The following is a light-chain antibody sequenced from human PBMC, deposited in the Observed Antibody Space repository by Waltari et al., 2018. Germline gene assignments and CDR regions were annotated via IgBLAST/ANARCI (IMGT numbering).Light chain of an antibody. CDR3: QQSDSPPFT. Sequence: DIQMTQSPSALSASIGDRVTITCRASQSIGTFLNWYQHKPGRAPNLLIYDASSLESGVPSRFSGSGSGTDFTLTVTSLQPEDFATYYCQQSDSPPFTFGGGTKVDI. CDR1: QSIGTF. CDR2: DAS. J-gene: IGKJ4*01. V-gene: IGKV1-39*01.